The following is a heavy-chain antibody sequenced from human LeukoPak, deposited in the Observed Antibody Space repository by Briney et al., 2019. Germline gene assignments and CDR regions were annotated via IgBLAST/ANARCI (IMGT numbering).Heavy chain of an antibody. Sequence: GGSLRLSCAASGFTFSSYWMSWVRQAPGKGLEWVANIKQDGSEKYYVDSVKGRFTISRDNAKNSLYLQMNSLRAEGTAVYYCARDLVDYYDSSGYYWGQGTLVTVSS. J-gene: IGHJ4*02. D-gene: IGHD3-22*01. CDR2: IKQDGSEK. CDR3: ARDLVDYYDSSGYY. CDR1: GFTFSSYW. V-gene: IGHV3-7*01.